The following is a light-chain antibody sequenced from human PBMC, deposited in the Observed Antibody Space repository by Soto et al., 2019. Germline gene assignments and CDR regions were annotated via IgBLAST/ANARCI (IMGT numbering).Light chain of an antibody. Sequence: QSVLTQPTSASGTPGQRVTISCSGSSSNIGGNAVHWYRQLPGTAPKLLIYSNSQRPSGVPDRFSGSKSGTSASLAISGLQSEDEAHYYCAAWDDSLNGPVFGGGTKLTVL. V-gene: IGLV1-44*01. CDR1: SSNIGGNA. CDR3: AAWDDSLNGPV. J-gene: IGLJ2*01. CDR2: SNS.